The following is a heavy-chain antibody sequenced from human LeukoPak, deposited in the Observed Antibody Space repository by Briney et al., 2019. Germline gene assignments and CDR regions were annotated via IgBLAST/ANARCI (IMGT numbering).Heavy chain of an antibody. V-gene: IGHV3-30-3*01. CDR3: ASLCSSTSCYTDY. D-gene: IGHD2-2*02. CDR1: GFTFSSYA. Sequence: GGSLRLSCAASGFTFSSYAMHWVRQAPGKGLEWVAVISYDGSNKYYADSVKGRFTISRDNAKNSLYLQMNSLRAEDTAVYYCASLCSSTSCYTDYWGQGTLGTVSS. CDR2: ISYDGSNK. J-gene: IGHJ4*02.